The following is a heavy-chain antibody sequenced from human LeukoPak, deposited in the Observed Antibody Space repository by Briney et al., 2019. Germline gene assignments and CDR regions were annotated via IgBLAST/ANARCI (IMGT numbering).Heavy chain of an antibody. CDR2: ISGSGGST. V-gene: IGHV3-23*01. Sequence: GGSLRLSCTGSGFTFSSYAMSWVRQAPGVGLEWVSGISGSGGSTYYADSVKGRFTISRDNSKNTLYLQMNSLRVEDTAIYYCAKDVDRVQSYYFDYWGQGTLVTVSS. CDR1: GFTFSSYA. J-gene: IGHJ4*02. CDR3: AKDVDRVQSYYFDY. D-gene: IGHD3-22*01.